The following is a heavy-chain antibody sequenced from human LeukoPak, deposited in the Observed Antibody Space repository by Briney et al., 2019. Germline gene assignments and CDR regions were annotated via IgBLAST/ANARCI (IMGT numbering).Heavy chain of an antibody. J-gene: IGHJ3*02. CDR2: VDRGDAYT. CDR3: ARHSLKAAYSAFDT. D-gene: IGHD1-26*01. CDR1: GCCFTSYW. V-gene: IGHV5-10-1*01. Sequence: GGALQISCKGSGCCFTSYWISWVRQMPGEGLEWMGRVDRGDAYTNHSASFQAHVTISADKSISTAYLQRRSLKASDTAMDYCARHSLKAAYSAFDTGGQGTMVTVSP.